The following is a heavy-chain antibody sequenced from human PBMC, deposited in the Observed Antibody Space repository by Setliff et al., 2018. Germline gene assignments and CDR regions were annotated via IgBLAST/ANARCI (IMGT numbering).Heavy chain of an antibody. Sequence: ASVKVSCKTSGYNFTNFGFSWVRQAPGQGLEWLGSISPYSGNTNYPQWLQDRVTMTIDTSATTVYMELQSLRSDDTAVYYCVRSSAPQVVLAADFDFWGQGTPVTVSS. CDR3: VRSSAPQVVLAADFDF. CDR2: ISPYSGNT. J-gene: IGHJ4*02. CDR1: GYNFTNFG. V-gene: IGHV1-18*01. D-gene: IGHD6-19*01.